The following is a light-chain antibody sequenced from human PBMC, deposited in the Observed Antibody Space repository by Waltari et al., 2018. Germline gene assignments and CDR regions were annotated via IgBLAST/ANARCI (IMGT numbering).Light chain of an antibody. V-gene: IGKV3-20*01. CDR1: QRVGRS. J-gene: IGKJ1*01. CDR2: DAS. CDR3: QMYVRLPAK. Sequence: ELVSTQSPGTLSLSPGERAILSCRASQRVGRSLCWYQQKNGQAPRLLIYDASTRATGIPDRFSGGGSGTDFSLTFSRLEPEDFAVYYCQMYVRLPAKFGQGTKVEI.